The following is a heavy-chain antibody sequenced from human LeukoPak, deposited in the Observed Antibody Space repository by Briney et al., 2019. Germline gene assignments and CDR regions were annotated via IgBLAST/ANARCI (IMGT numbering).Heavy chain of an antibody. CDR1: GFTFSSYA. Sequence: GGSLRLSCSASGFTFSSYAMHWVRQAPGKGLEYVSAISSNGGSTYYADSVKGRFTISRDNSKNTLCLQMSSLRAEDTAVYYCVKRPYCSGGSCYSLDYWGQGTLVTVSS. CDR3: VKRPYCSGGSCYSLDY. V-gene: IGHV3-64D*09. D-gene: IGHD2-15*01. CDR2: ISSNGGST. J-gene: IGHJ4*02.